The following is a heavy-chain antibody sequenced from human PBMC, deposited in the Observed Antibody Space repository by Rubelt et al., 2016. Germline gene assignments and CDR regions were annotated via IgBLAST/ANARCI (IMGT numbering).Heavy chain of an antibody. CDR1: GGSITSNNYH. CDR2: IDHSGAT. V-gene: IGHV4-39*01. CDR3: ARYDGVMGQNDP. J-gene: IGHJ5*02. D-gene: IGHD2-8*01. Sequence: QLQLQESGPGLVKPSETLSLTCSVSGGSITSNNYHWGWIRQPPGKGLEWIGTIDHSGATYYNPSLKSRVTIFVDTSKNQFSLKLSSVTAADAAVYYCARYDGVMGQNDPWGQETLVTVSS.